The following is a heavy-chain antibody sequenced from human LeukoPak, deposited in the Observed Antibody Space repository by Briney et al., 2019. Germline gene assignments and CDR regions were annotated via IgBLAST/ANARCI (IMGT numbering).Heavy chain of an antibody. V-gene: IGHV3-23*01. CDR1: GFTFSSYA. J-gene: IGHJ3*02. Sequence: PGGSLRLTCAASGFTFSSYAMNWVRQAPGKGLEWVSLISGSGGSIYYADSVKGRFTISRDNSKNTLYLQMNSLRAEDTAVYYCAKDDDPYCSSTSCAFDIWGQGTMVTVSS. CDR3: AKDDDPYCSSTSCAFDI. D-gene: IGHD2-2*01. CDR2: ISGSGGSI.